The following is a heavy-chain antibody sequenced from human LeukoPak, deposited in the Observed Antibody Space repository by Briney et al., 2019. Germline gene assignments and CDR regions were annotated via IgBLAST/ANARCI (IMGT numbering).Heavy chain of an antibody. V-gene: IGHV4-38-2*02. CDR1: GYSIGSGYY. CDR2: IHHSGAT. Sequence: SETLSLTCTVSGYSIGSGYYWDWIRQTPGKGLEWVGSIHHSGATYYNPSLKSRVTTSMDSPRDQFSLPLSSATAADTALYFCARHPPRPTWDFDYWGQGTLVIVSS. D-gene: IGHD1-26*01. J-gene: IGHJ4*02. CDR3: ARHPPRPTWDFDY.